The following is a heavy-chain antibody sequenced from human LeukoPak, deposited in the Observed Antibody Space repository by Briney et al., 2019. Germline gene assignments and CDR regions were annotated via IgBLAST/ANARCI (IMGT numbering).Heavy chain of an antibody. CDR1: GFTFSDYG. CDR2: INSNGGST. V-gene: IGHV3-20*04. D-gene: IGHD5-18*01. Sequence: RPGGSLRLSCAASGFTFSDYGMSWVRQTPGKGLEWVAGINSNGGSTGYAVSVRGRFIISRDDADNSLHLHMHSLRAEDTAFYYCVRSFNTYGYPTGYWGQGTLVTVSS. CDR3: VRSFNTYGYPTGY. J-gene: IGHJ4*02.